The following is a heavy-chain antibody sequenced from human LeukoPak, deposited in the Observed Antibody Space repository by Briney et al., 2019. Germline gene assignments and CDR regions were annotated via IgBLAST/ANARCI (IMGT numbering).Heavy chain of an antibody. CDR1: GVSFTGYY. CDR2: IYYSGST. V-gene: IGHV4-59*01. Sequence: PSETLSLTCAVYGVSFTGYYWSWIRQPPGKGLEWIGYIYYSGSTNYNPSLKSRVTISVDTSKNQFSLKLSSVTAADTAVYYCARGGWLVRSWFDPWGQGTLVTVSS. CDR3: ARGGWLVRSWFDP. D-gene: IGHD6-19*01. J-gene: IGHJ5*02.